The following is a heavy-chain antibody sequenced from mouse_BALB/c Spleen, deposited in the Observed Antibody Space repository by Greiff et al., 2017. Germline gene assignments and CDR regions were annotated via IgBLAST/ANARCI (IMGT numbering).Heavy chain of an antibody. Sequence: VQLQQSAAELARPGASVKMSCKASGYTFTSYTMHWVKQRPGQGLEWIGYINPSSGYTEYNQKFKDKTTLTADKSSSTAYMQLSSLTSEDSAVYYCARFYDGYYEAYAMDYWGQGTSVTVSS. J-gene: IGHJ4*01. CDR3: ARFYDGYYEAYAMDY. D-gene: IGHD2-3*01. CDR2: INPSSGYT. CDR1: GYTFTSYT. V-gene: IGHV1-4*02.